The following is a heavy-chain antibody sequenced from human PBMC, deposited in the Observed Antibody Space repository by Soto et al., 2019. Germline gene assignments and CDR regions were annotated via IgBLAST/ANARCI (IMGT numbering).Heavy chain of an antibody. CDR2: ISYDGSNK. D-gene: IGHD6-19*01. Sequence: QVQLVESGGGVVQPGRSLRLSCAASGFTFSSYAMHWVRQAPGKGLEWVAVISYDGSNKYYADSVKGRFTISRDNSKNTLYLQMNSLRAEDTAVYYWAREGPHSSGWYFDYWGQGTLVTVSS. CDR3: AREGPHSSGWYFDY. V-gene: IGHV3-30-3*01. J-gene: IGHJ4*02. CDR1: GFTFSSYA.